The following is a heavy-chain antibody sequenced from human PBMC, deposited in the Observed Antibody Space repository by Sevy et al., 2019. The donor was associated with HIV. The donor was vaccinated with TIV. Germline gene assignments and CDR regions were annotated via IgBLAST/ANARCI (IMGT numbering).Heavy chain of an antibody. CDR1: GFTFSSYW. J-gene: IGHJ6*02. CDR2: IKQDGSEK. D-gene: IGHD2-21*01. CDR3: ARDGVLWWFSEGGYYGMDV. V-gene: IGHV3-7*01. Sequence: GGSLRLSCAASGFTFSSYWMSWVRQAPGKGLEWVANIKQDGSEKYYVDSVKGRFTISRDNAKNSLYLQMNSLRAEDTAVYYCARDGVLWWFSEGGYYGMDVWGQGTTVTVSS.